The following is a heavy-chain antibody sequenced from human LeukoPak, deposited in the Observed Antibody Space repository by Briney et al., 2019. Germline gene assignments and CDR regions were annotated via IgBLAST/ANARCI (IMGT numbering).Heavy chain of an antibody. CDR2: ISAYNGNT. J-gene: IGHJ4*02. D-gene: IGHD3-22*01. Sequence: GASVTVSCKASGYTFTSYGISWVGQAPGQGREWMGWISAYNGNTNYAQKLQGRVTMTTDTSTSTAYMELRSLRSDDTAVYYCAGDRAPDYYDSSRYYPIDYWGQGTLVTVSS. CDR3: AGDRAPDYYDSSRYYPIDY. V-gene: IGHV1-18*01. CDR1: GYTFTSYG.